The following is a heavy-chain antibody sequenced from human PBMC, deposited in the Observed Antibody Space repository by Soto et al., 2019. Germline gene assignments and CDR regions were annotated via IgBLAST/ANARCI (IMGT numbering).Heavy chain of an antibody. V-gene: IGHV1-2*02. D-gene: IGHD5-12*01. Sequence: GASVKVSCKASGYTFTGYYMHWVRQAPGQGLEWMGWINPNSGGTNYAQKFQGRVTMTRDTSISTAYMELSRLRSDDTAVYYCARRQIVATKVWYYYYYGMDVWGQGTTVTVS. CDR2: INPNSGGT. CDR3: ARRQIVATKVWYYYYYGMDV. CDR1: GYTFTGYY. J-gene: IGHJ6*02.